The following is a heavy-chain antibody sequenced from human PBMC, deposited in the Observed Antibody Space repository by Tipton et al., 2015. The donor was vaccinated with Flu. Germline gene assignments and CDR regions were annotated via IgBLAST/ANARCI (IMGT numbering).Heavy chain of an antibody. CDR1: GFTFDDYA. CDR3: AKDTAAAGLHLFDY. J-gene: IGHJ4*02. CDR2: ISWNSGSI. V-gene: IGHV3-9*01. D-gene: IGHD6-13*01. Sequence: RSLRLSCAASGFTFDDYAMHWVRQAPGKGLEWVSGISWNSGSIGYADSVKGRFTISRDNAKNSLYLQMNSLRAEDTALYYCAKDTAAAGLHLFDYWGQGTLVTVPS.